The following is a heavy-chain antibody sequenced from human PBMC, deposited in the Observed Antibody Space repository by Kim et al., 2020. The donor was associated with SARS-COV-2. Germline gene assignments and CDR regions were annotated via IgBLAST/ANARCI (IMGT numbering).Heavy chain of an antibody. CDR2: IWYDGTKK. V-gene: IGHV3-33*06. D-gene: IGHD3-16*01. CDR3: AKDSNDDYVWGSFDY. J-gene: IGHJ4*02. Sequence: GGSLRLSCAASGFRFSSYGMHWVRQAPGKGLEWVSIIWYDGTKKYYADSVKGRFTISRDNSKNTVYLQTNSLRDEDTAVYYCAKDSNDDYVWGSFDYWGQGTLVTVSS. CDR1: GFRFSSYG.